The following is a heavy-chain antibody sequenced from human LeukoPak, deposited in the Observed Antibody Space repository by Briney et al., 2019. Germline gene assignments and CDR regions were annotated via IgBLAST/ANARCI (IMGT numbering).Heavy chain of an antibody. CDR1: GGSISSYY. V-gene: IGHV4-4*07. Sequence: TSETLSLTCTVSGGSISSYYWSWIRQPAGKGLEWIGRIYTSGSTNYNPSLKSRVTMSVDTSKNQFSLKLSSVTAVDTAVYYCARECGGDCYRAFDYWGQGTLVTVSS. CDR2: IYTSGST. J-gene: IGHJ4*02. D-gene: IGHD2-21*01. CDR3: ARECGGDCYRAFDY.